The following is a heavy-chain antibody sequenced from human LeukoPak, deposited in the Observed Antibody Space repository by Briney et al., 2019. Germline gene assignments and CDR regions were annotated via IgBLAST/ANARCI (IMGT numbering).Heavy chain of an antibody. J-gene: IGHJ4*02. V-gene: IGHV4-38-2*02. Sequence: SETLSLTCTVSGYSIKSDYYWGWIRQPPGKGLEWIGTIYHSGSTNYNPSLKSRLTMSVDTSKNQFSLKLSSVTAADTAVYYCARDNRHFDYWGQGTLVTVSS. CDR2: IYHSGST. CDR3: ARDNRHFDY. CDR1: GYSIKSDYY.